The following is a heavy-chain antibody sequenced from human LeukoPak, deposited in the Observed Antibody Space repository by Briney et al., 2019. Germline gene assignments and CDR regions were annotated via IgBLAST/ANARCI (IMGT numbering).Heavy chain of an antibody. CDR1: VDSVSRSDAY. D-gene: IGHD3-22*01. CDR3: ARRRYYDGSGYLE. CDR2: IYYSGRT. Sequence: ETLSLTCSVSVDSVSRSDAYWVWIRQPPGKGLEWIGTIYYSGRTYYSPSLKSRVTMSVDPSNNQFSLNLRSVTAADTALYYCARRRYYDGSGYLEWGQGTLLSVSS. V-gene: IGHV4-39*01. J-gene: IGHJ1*01.